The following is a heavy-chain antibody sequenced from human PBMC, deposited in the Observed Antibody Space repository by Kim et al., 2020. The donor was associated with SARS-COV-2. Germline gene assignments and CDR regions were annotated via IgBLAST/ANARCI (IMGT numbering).Heavy chain of an antibody. CDR1: GFTFSSYG. J-gene: IGHJ3*02. D-gene: IGHD3-22*01. CDR3: AGIPITAYYYDSSGYPNDAFDI. V-gene: IGHV3-30*03. Sequence: GGSLRLSCAASGFTFSSYGMHWVRQAPGKGLEWVAVISYDGSNKYYADSVKGRFTISRDNSKNTLYLQMNSLRAEDTAVYYCAGIPITAYYYDSSGYPNDAFDIWGQGTMVTVSS. CDR2: ISYDGSNK.